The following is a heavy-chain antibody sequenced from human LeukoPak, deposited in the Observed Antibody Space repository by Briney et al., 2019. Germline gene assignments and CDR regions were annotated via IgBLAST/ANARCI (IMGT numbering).Heavy chain of an antibody. D-gene: IGHD6-13*01. J-gene: IGHJ4*02. Sequence: SETLSLTCTVSGSSISSYSWSWIRQPPGKGLEWIGYIYYSGSTNYNPSLKSRVTISVDTSKNQFSLKVNSVTAADTAVYYCARHTVDSSSWYLFDYWGQGTLVTVSS. CDR1: GSSISSYS. CDR2: IYYSGST. V-gene: IGHV4-59*08. CDR3: ARHTVDSSSWYLFDY.